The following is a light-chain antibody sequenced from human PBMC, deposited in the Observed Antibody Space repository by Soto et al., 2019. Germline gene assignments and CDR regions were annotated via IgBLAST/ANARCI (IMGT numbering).Light chain of an antibody. J-gene: IGLJ1*01. CDR1: SSNVVVNP. CDR3: ASWDDSVNRPV. CDR2: TNT. V-gene: IGLV1-44*01. Sequence: QSVLTQPPSASGTPGQRVTISCSGSSSNVVVNPVNCYQHVPTTAPKLLIYTNTQRPSGVPDRFSGSKSGTSASLAISGLQSEDEADYYCASWDDSVNRPVFGTGTKVTVL.